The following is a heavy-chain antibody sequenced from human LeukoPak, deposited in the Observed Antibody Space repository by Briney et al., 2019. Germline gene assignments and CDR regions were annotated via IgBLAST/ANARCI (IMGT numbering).Heavy chain of an antibody. CDR2: IYDSGST. V-gene: IGHV4-4*02. J-gene: IGHJ4*01. Sequence: AETLSLTCAVSGGSISSSNWWSWGRQPPGQGREWIGEIYDSGSTNYNPCLKGRVTISVEKCKNQFSLKLTSLTAADPAVYYCARHDILTGYYHLHFDYWGHGTLVTVSS. CDR3: ARHDILTGYYHLHFDY. CDR1: GGSISSSNW. D-gene: IGHD3-9*01.